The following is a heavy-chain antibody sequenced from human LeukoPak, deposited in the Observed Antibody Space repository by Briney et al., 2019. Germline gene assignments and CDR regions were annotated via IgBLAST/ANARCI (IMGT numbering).Heavy chain of an antibody. CDR3: ARDPGYNSSWYDY. Sequence: ASVKVSCKASGYTFTDYFMHWVRQAPGQGLEWMGWINPNGGGTNYAQKFQGRVTMTRDTSISTAYMELSRLRSDDTAMYYCARDPGYNSSWYDYWGQGTLVTVSS. D-gene: IGHD6-13*01. J-gene: IGHJ4*02. CDR2: INPNGGGT. CDR1: GYTFTDYF. V-gene: IGHV1-2*02.